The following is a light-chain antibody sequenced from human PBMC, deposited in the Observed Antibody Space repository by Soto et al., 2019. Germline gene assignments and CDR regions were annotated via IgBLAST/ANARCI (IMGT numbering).Light chain of an antibody. CDR3: QSYDTSLSGYV. CDR2: ANT. V-gene: IGLV1-40*01. CDR1: GSNIGAGYD. J-gene: IGLJ1*01. Sequence: QSVLTQPPSVSGAPGQRVTISCTGSGSNIGAGYDIHWYQQVPGTAPKPPIYANTNRASGVPDRFSGSKSGTSASLAITGLQAEDEADYYCQSYDTSLSGYVFGPGTKLTVL.